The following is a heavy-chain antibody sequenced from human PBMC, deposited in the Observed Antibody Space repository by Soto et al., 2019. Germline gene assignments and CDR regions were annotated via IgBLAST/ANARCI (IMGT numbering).Heavy chain of an antibody. CDR1: IFTFSSYA. D-gene: IGHD1-26*01. V-gene: IGHV3-23*01. J-gene: IGHJ3*02. Sequence: EVQLLESGGGLVQPGGSLRLSCAASIFTFSSYAMTWVRQAPGKGLEWVSAISGSGATTYYADSVKGRFTISRDNSKNTLYLQMNSLRAEDTALYYCAKYQVGSVPDAFDIWGQGTMVTVSS. CDR3: AKYQVGSVPDAFDI. CDR2: ISGSGATT.